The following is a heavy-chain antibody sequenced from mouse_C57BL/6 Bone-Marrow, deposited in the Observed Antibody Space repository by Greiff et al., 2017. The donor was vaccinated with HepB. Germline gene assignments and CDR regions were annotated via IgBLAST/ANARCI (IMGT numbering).Heavy chain of an antibody. Sequence: QVQLQQSGPELVKPGASVKISCKASGYSFTSYYIHWVKQRPGQGLEWIGWIYPGSGNTKYNEKFKGKATLTADTSSSTAYMQLSSLTSEDSAVYYCARSGDPWFAYWGQGTLVTVSA. V-gene: IGHV1-66*01. CDR2: IYPGSGNT. CDR1: GYSFTSYY. CDR3: ARSGDPWFAY. J-gene: IGHJ3*01.